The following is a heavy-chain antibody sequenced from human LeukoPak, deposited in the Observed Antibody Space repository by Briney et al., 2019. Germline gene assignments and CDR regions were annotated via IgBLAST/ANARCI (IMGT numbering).Heavy chain of an antibody. V-gene: IGHV3-23*01. J-gene: IGHJ6*03. Sequence: PGGSLRLSCAASGFSFGSFAMSWVRQAPGKGLEWVSGIFGSGGTTFYADSVKARFTIYRDNSKNTLYLQMNSVRAEDTAIYYCAKEEGDTYSSWYMDVWGKGSTVTVSS. CDR1: GFSFGSFA. CDR3: AKEEGDTYSSWYMDV. CDR2: IFGSGGTT. D-gene: IGHD2-15*01.